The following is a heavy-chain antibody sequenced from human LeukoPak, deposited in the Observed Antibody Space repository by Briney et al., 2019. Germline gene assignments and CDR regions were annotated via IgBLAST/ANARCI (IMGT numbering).Heavy chain of an antibody. CDR3: AGEHGKRDFDP. V-gene: IGHV3-21*01. D-gene: IGHD1-14*01. CDR2: ISSSSSYI. J-gene: IGHJ5*02. CDR1: GFTFSSYS. Sequence: PGGSLRLSCAASGFTFSSYSMNWVRQAPGKGLEWVSSISSSSSYIYYADSVKGRFTISRDNAKNSLYLQMNSLRAEDTAVYYCAGEHGKRDFDPWGQGTLVTVSS.